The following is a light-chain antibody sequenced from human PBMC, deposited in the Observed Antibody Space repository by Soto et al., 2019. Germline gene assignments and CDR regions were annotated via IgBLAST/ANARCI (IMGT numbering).Light chain of an antibody. Sequence: QSVLTQPPSVSGAPGQRVTISCTGSSSNIGAGYDVHWYQQLPGTAPKLLIYSDNSRPSGVPDRFSGSQSGTSASLAINGLRAEDEADYYCQSFASSLSGWVFGGGTKLTVL. CDR1: SSNIGAGYD. V-gene: IGLV1-40*01. J-gene: IGLJ3*02. CDR3: QSFASSLSGWV. CDR2: SDN.